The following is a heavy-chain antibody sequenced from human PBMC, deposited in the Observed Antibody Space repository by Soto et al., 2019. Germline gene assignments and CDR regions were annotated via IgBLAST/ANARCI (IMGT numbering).Heavy chain of an antibody. CDR1: GGSISSYY. Sequence: SETLSLTCTVSGGSISSYYWSWIRQPPGKGLEWIGYIYYSESTNYNPSLKSRVTISVDTSKNQFSLKLSSVTAADTAVYYCARDHSDSSGTYDAFDIWGQGTMVTVSS. CDR2: IYYSEST. V-gene: IGHV4-59*01. J-gene: IGHJ3*02. D-gene: IGHD3-22*01. CDR3: ARDHSDSSGTYDAFDI.